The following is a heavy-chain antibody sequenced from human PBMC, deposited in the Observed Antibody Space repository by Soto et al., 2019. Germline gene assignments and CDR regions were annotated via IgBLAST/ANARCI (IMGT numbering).Heavy chain of an antibody. J-gene: IGHJ5*02. CDR3: ALIKDCSRTDCYLASFDP. CDR2: IFSSDDK. D-gene: IGHD2-2*01. Sequence: SGPTLVNPTETLTLTCTVSGLSLSNGKLGVSWIRQPPGKALEWLAHIFSSDDKSYRTSLRSRLTISKNTSRSQVILTMNNQEPLDSASYYCALIKDCSRTDCYLASFDPWGQGTLVTVSS. V-gene: IGHV2-26*01. CDR1: GLSLSNGKLG.